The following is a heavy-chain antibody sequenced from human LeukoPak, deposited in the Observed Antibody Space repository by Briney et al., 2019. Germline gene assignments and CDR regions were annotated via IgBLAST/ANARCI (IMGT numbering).Heavy chain of an antibody. V-gene: IGHV3-66*01. CDR3: ARGILDHYYDSSGYYGFDY. CDR2: IYSGGST. D-gene: IGHD3-22*01. CDR1: GFTVSNNY. Sequence: GGSLRLSCAASGFTVSNNYMSWVRQAPGKGLEWVSVIYSGGSTYYADSVKGRFTISRDNSKNTLYLQMNSLGAEDTAVYYCARGILDHYYDSSGYYGFDYWGQGTLVTVSS. J-gene: IGHJ4*02.